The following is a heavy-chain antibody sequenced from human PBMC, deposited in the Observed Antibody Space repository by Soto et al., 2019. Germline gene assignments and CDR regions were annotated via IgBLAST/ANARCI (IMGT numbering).Heavy chain of an antibody. CDR3: ARHPTVTTGRWFDP. J-gene: IGHJ5*02. V-gene: IGHV4-59*01. Sequence: SETLSLTCTVSGGSMSSYYWSWIRQPPGKGLEWTGYVYYSGSTNYNPSLKSRVTISVDTSKNQFSLKLSSVTAADTAVYYCARHPTVTTGRWFDPWGQGTLVTVSS. D-gene: IGHD4-17*01. CDR2: VYYSGST. CDR1: GGSMSSYY.